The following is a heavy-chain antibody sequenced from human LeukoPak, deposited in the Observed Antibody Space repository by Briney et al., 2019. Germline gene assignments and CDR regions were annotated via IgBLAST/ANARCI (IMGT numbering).Heavy chain of an antibody. V-gene: IGHV1-69*06. Sequence: SVKVSCKASGGTFRSYAISWVRQAPGQGLEWMGGIIPIFGTENNPQKFQGRGTITADKSTSTDYMELSSQRSEDTAVYYCARVVGLTGYSSSWYSGYYYYMDVWGKGTTVTVSS. CDR1: GGTFRSYA. D-gene: IGHD6-13*01. CDR2: IIPIFGTE. J-gene: IGHJ6*03. CDR3: ARVVGLTGYSSSWYSGYYYYMDV.